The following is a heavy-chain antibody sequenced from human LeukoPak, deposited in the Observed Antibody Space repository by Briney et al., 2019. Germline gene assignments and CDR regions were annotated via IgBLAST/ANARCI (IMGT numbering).Heavy chain of an antibody. CDR3: ARDAWVDY. D-gene: IGHD1-26*01. Sequence: GGSLRLSCVASGFTFGSYAMNWYRQAPGKGLEWVSTISGSGSNTYYADSVKGRFTISRDNSKNTLYLQMNSLRAEDTALYHCARDAWVDYWGQGTLVTVSS. V-gene: IGHV3-23*01. CDR1: GFTFGSYA. CDR2: ISGSGSNT. J-gene: IGHJ4*02.